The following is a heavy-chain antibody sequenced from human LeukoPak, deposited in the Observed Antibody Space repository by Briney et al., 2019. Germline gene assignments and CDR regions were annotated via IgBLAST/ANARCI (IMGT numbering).Heavy chain of an antibody. J-gene: IGHJ3*02. CDR1: GFTFSSYA. V-gene: IGHV3-23*01. CDR2: ISGSGGST. CDR3: AKDSLAYCGGDCYPTDAFDI. D-gene: IGHD2-21*01. Sequence: PGGSLGLSCAASGFTFSSYAMSWVRQAPGKGLEWVSAISGSGGSTYYADSVKGRFTISRDNSKNTLYLQMNSLRAEDTAVYYCAKDSLAYCGGDCYPTDAFDIWGQGTMVTVSS.